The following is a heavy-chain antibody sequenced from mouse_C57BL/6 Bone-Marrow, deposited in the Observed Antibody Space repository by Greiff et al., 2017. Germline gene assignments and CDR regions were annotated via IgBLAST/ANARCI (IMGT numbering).Heavy chain of an antibody. J-gene: IGHJ2*01. D-gene: IGHD1-1*01. CDR2: INPNNGGT. CDR1: GYTFTDYY. V-gene: IGHV1-26*01. CDR3: ARWKYYGSPSFDY. Sequence: VQLQQSGPELVKPGASVKISCKASGYTFTDYYMNWVKQSHGTSLEWIGDINPNNGGTSYNQKFKGKATLPVDNSSSTAYMERSSLTSEDSAVYYGARWKYYGSPSFDYWGQGTTLTVSS.